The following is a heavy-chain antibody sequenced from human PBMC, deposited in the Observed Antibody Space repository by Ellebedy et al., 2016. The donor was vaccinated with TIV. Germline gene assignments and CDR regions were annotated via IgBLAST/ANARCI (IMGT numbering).Heavy chain of an antibody. CDR3: AREWGGSHAFDY. D-gene: IGHD1-26*01. CDR1: GFTFSSHW. V-gene: IGHV3-74*01. CDR2: INSVGSST. J-gene: IGHJ4*02. Sequence: GESLKISCAASGFTFSSHWMHWVRQAPGKGLVWVSRINSVGSSTNYADSVKGRFTISRDNAKNALYLQMNSLRAEDTAVYYCAREWGGSHAFDYWGQGTLVTVSS.